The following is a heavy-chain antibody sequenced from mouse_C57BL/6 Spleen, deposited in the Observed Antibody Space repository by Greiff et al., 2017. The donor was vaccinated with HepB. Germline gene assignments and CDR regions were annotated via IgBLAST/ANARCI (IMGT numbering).Heavy chain of an antibody. Sequence: VQLQQSGAELVMPGASVKLSCKASGYTFTSYWMHWVKQRPGQGLEWIGEIDPSDSYTNYNQKFKGKSTLTVDKSSSTAYMQLSSLTSEDSAVYYCARTTVVTTSYFDNWGQGTTLTVSS. V-gene: IGHV1-69*01. J-gene: IGHJ2*01. CDR3: ARTTVVTTSYFDN. D-gene: IGHD2-2*01. CDR1: GYTFTSYW. CDR2: IDPSDSYT.